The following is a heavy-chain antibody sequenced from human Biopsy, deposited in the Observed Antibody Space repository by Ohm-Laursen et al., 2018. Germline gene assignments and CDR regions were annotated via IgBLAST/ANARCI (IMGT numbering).Heavy chain of an antibody. V-gene: IGHV3-9*01. CDR1: EFTFDDHV. CDR2: ISWDGGSE. D-gene: IGHD3-3*01. CDR3: VRGYSSSWSGYLDH. Sequence: SLRLSCTASEFTFDDHVMHWVRQAPGKGLEWVSGISWDGGSEGYADSVKGRFTISRDNAKNSLFLQMNSLTTEDTALYYCVRGYSSSWSGYLDHWGQGTLVTVSS. J-gene: IGHJ4*03.